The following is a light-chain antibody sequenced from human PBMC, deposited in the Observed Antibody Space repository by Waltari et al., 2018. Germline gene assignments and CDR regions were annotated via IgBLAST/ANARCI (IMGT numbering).Light chain of an antibody. J-gene: IGLJ3*02. Sequence: QSALTQPPSASGTHGQGLTFTCSVTRSNIVSNSVTWSRQVQGTAHKLLIHSNNQRPSGVPDRFSGTKSGTSASLAISGLQSEDEADYYCAAWDDSVNGHWVFGGGTKLTVL. CDR1: RSNIVSNS. CDR3: AAWDDSVNGHWV. V-gene: IGLV1-44*01. CDR2: SNN.